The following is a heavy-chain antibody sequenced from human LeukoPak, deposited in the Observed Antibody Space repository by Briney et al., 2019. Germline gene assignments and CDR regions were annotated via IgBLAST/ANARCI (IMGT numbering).Heavy chain of an antibody. V-gene: IGHV3-74*01. CDR2: IKPDVTTT. J-gene: IGHJ4*02. D-gene: IGHD2-8*01. Sequence: GGSLRLSCAASGFTFSTYWMHWVRQAPGKGLMGVSGIKPDVTTTNCADSVKGRFTISRDNAKNTLFLQMNSLRAEDTAVYYCARSRFCTSGGCYYDFWGQGILVTVSS. CDR3: ARSRFCTSGGCYYDF. CDR1: GFTFSTYW.